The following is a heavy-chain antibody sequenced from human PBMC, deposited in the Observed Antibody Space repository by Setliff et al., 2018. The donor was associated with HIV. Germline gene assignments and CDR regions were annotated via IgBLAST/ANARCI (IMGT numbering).Heavy chain of an antibody. CDR2: LNPSGST. V-gene: IGHV1-46*01. CDR1: GNTFTKYY. Sequence: ASVKVSCKASGNTFTKYYMHWVRQAPGQGLEWMGILNPSGSTVSAQKFRGRVTMTRDTSTNTVYMELSSLRSEDTAVYYCASAGAWQRNALDIWGRGTMVTVSS. J-gene: IGHJ3*02. CDR3: ASAGAWQRNALDI. D-gene: IGHD5-12*01.